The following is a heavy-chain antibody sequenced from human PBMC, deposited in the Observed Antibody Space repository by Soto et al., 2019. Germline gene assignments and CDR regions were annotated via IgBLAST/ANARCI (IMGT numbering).Heavy chain of an antibody. CDR3: ARANVDTAMVMPYYYYGMDV. CDR2: ISSSSSTI. CDR1: GFTFSSYS. J-gene: IGHJ6*02. V-gene: IGHV3-48*02. Sequence: GGSLILSCAASGFTFSSYSMNGGRQAPGKGLEWVSYISSSSSTIYYADSVKGRFTISRDNAKNSLYLQMNSLRDEDTAVYYCARANVDTAMVMPYYYYGMDVWGQGTTVTVSS. D-gene: IGHD5-18*01.